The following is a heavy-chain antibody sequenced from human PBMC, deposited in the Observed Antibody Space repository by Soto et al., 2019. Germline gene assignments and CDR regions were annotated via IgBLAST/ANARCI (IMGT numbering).Heavy chain of an antibody. CDR3: ASDFRTRGWFRQAGNFAMDV. CDR1: GYPYTNSY. D-gene: IGHD6-19*01. CDR2: IHPNTGGT. Sequence: QVQLVQSGAKVRKPGASVKVSCKASGYPYTNSYMHWVRQAPGQGLEWMGWIHPNTGGTNYAQKFQGRVTMTRDTSVSTVYMEPNRLTSDDTAIYFCASDFRTRGWFRQAGNFAMDVWGQGTTVTVS. J-gene: IGHJ6*02. V-gene: IGHV1-2*02.